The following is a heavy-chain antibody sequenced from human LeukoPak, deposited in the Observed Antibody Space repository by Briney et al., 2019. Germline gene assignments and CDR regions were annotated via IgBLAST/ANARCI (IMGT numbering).Heavy chain of an antibody. J-gene: IGHJ4*02. CDR3: ARDTKYAFDN. CDR1: GFTFSHYS. V-gene: IGHV3-48*01. D-gene: IGHD2-2*01. Sequence: GGSLRLSCAASGFTFSHYSMNWVRQAPGKGREWISYIGISSGNTKYADSVKGRFTISRDKAKNSVYLKMNSLRVEDTAVYYCARDTKYAFDNWGQGTLVTVSS. CDR2: IGISSGNT.